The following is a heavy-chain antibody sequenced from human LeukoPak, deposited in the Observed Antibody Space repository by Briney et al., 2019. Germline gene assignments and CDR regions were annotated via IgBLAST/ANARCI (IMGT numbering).Heavy chain of an antibody. CDR1: GYTFTDYS. D-gene: IGHD6-19*01. V-gene: IGHV7-4-1*01. CDR3: NY. CDR2: ISTKTGNP. Sequence: ASVKVSCKASGYTFTDYSINWVRQAPGQGLGWLGWISTKTGNPTYAQGFTGRFVFSLDTSVSTAYYCARDIRRDSSGWYAVNYWGQGTLVTVSS. J-gene: IGHJ4*02.